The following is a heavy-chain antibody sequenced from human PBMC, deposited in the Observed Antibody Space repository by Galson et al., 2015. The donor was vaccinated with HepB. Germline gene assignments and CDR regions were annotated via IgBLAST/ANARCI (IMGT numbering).Heavy chain of an antibody. Sequence: SVKVSCKASGYAFTSYYMHWVRQAPGQGLEWMGIINPSGGSTSYAQKFQGRVTMTRDTSTSTVYMELSSLRSEDTDVYYCARDGRWLRLVPHYSYYGMDVWGQGPPVTVSS. CDR2: INPSGGST. CDR3: ARDGRWLRLVPHYSYYGMDV. D-gene: IGHD5-12*01. CDR1: GYAFTSYY. V-gene: IGHV1-46*01. J-gene: IGHJ6*02.